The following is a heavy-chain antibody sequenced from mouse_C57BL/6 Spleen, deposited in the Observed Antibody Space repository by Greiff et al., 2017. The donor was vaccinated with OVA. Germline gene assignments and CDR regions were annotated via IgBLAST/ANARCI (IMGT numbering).Heavy chain of an antibody. CDR3: TRRDYDASLFDY. D-gene: IGHD2-4*01. Sequence: VRPGASVTLSCKASGYTFTDYEMHWVKQTPVHGLEWIGAIDPETGGTAYNQKFKGKAILTADKSSSTAYMELRSLTSEDSAVYYCTRRDYDASLFDYWGQGTTLTVSS. CDR1: GYTFTDYE. J-gene: IGHJ2*01. CDR2: IDPETGGT. V-gene: IGHV1-15*01.